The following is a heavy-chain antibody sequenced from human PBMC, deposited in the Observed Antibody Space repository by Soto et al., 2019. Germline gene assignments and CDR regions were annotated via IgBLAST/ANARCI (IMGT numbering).Heavy chain of an antibody. CDR3: ARRRGVATIHAFDI. CDR2: IWYDGSNK. D-gene: IGHD5-12*01. J-gene: IGHJ3*02. CDR1: GFTFSSYG. V-gene: IGHV3-33*01. Sequence: GGSLRLSCAASGFTFSSYGMHWVRQAPGKGLEWVAVIWYDGSNKYYADSVKGRFTISRDTSKNQFSLKLSSVTAADTAVYYCARRRGVATIHAFDIWGQGTMVTVSS.